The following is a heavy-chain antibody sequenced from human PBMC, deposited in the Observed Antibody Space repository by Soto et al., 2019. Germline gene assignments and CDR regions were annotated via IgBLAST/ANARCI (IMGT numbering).Heavy chain of an antibody. D-gene: IGHD1-26*01. CDR3: ARHGTYYPFDY. CDR1: GGSISNFF. CDR2: IYYSGNT. V-gene: IGHV4-39*01. J-gene: IGHJ4*02. Sequence: QLQLQESGPGLVKPSETLSLTCTVSGGSISNFFWGWIRQPPGKGLEWIGSIYYSGNTYYNSSLTSRVTISVDMSKNQFSLELSSVTAADTAVYYCARHGTYYPFDYWGQGTLVTVSS.